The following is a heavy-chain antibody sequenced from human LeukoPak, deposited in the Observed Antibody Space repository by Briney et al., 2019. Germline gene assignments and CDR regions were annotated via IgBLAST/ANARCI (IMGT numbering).Heavy chain of an antibody. CDR2: ISGSGTNT. CDR3: AKRRHYYGSGDYYRDP. V-gene: IGHV3-23*01. J-gene: IGHJ5*02. CDR1: GFTFSSYA. Sequence: QPGGSLRLSCAASGFTFSSYAMSWVRQAPGKGLEWVSIISGSGTNTYYADSVKGRFTISRDNSRNLLFLQMSSLRVEDTAVYYCAKRRHYYGSGDYYRDPWGQGTLVTVSS. D-gene: IGHD3-10*01.